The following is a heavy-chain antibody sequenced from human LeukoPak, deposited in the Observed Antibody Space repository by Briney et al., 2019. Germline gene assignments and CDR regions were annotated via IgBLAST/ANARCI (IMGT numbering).Heavy chain of an antibody. V-gene: IGHV3-48*03. CDR1: GFTFFTYE. J-gene: IGHJ4*02. Sequence: PGGSLRLSCKASGFTFFTYEMNWVRQAPGKRLDWISYIVGSGTTKHYADSVKGRFTISRDNADNSLYLEMHSLRADDTAVYYCTRWGDGYSFDSWGQGTLVTVSS. CDR2: IVGSGTTK. D-gene: IGHD5-24*01. CDR3: TRWGDGYSFDS.